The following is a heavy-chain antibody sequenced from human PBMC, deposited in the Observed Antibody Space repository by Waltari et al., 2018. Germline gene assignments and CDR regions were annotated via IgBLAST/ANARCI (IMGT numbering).Heavy chain of an antibody. Sequence: QVQLQESGPGLVKPSETLSLTCAVSGYSISSGYYWGWIRQPPGKGLEWIGSIYHSGSTYYNPSLMSRVNISVDTSKNQFSLKLSSVTAADTAVYYCARRALIAVAGRGYYFDYWGQGTLVTVSS. V-gene: IGHV4-38-2*01. CDR1: GYSISSGYY. CDR3: ARRALIAVAGRGYYFDY. CDR2: IYHSGST. J-gene: IGHJ4*02. D-gene: IGHD6-19*01.